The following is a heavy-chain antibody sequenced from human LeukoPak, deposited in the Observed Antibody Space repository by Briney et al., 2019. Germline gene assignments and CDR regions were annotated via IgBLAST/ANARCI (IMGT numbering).Heavy chain of an antibody. J-gene: IGHJ4*02. Sequence: GESLKISCQVSGYSFTNYWIGWVRQMPGKGLEWMGIIYPGDSDTRYSPSFQGQVTISADKSISTAYLQWSSLKASDTAMYYCARRIAATGRGYFDYSGQGTLVTVSS. CDR1: GYSFTNYW. D-gene: IGHD6-13*01. V-gene: IGHV5-51*01. CDR3: ARRIAATGRGYFDY. CDR2: IYPGDSDT.